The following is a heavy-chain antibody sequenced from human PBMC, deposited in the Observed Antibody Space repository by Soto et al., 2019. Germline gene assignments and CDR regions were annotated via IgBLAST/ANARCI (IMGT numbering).Heavy chain of an antibody. CDR1: GGSISSYY. Sequence: QVQLQESGPGLVKPSETLSLTCTVSGGSISSYYWSWIRQPPGKGLEWIGYIYYSGITNYNPSLTVRGTIAGDTSKNLFSLKLSSVTAADTAVYDCARYKSNYYYGMDVWGQGTAVTVS. CDR2: IYYSGIT. V-gene: IGHV4-59*01. J-gene: IGHJ6*02. D-gene: IGHD1-20*01. CDR3: ARYKSNYYYGMDV.